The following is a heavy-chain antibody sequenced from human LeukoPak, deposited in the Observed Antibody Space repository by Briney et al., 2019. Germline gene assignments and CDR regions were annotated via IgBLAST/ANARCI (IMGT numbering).Heavy chain of an antibody. CDR1: GFTFSSYS. D-gene: IGHD5-18*01. V-gene: IGHV3-21*01. J-gene: IGHJ4*02. CDR2: ISSSSSYI. Sequence: PGGSLRLSCAASGFTFSSYSMNWVRQAPGKGLEWVSSISSSSSYIYYADSVKGRFTISRDNAKNSLYLQMNSLRAEDTAVYYCARDPRARIQLWPNSPFDYWGQGTLVTVSS. CDR3: ARDPRARIQLWPNSPFDY.